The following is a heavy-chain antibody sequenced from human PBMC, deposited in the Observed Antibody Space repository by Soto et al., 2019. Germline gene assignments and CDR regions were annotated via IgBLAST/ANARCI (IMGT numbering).Heavy chain of an antibody. Sequence: ASVKVSCKASGYPFTTYGINWVRQAPGQGLEWMGWISVSNGYTNYAQNRQGRVTMTADTSTNVAYMELRSLRSDDTAVYYCTRENAAAAAPTLDYWGHGTLVTASS. D-gene: IGHD6-13*01. V-gene: IGHV1-18*01. CDR1: GYPFTTYG. J-gene: IGHJ4*01. CDR3: TRENAAAAAPTLDY. CDR2: ISVSNGYT.